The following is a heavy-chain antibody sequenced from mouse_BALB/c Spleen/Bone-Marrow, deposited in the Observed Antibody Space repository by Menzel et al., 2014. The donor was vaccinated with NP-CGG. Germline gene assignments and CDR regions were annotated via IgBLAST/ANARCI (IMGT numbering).Heavy chain of an antibody. J-gene: IGHJ3*01. CDR1: GYSFTGYF. CDR3: GRGNYDYDSWFGY. V-gene: IGHV1-37*01. CDR2: INPYNGDP. Sequence: VQLKESGPELVKPGASVKISCKASGYSFTGYFMNWMKQSHGKSLEWIGRINPYNGDPFYNQKFKGKATLTVDKSSSTAHMELLNLTSEDSAVYYCGRGNYDYDSWFGYWGQGTLVTVSA. D-gene: IGHD2-4*01.